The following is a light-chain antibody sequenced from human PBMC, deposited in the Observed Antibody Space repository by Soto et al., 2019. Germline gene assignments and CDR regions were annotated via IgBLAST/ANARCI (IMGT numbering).Light chain of an antibody. V-gene: IGKV1-27*01. CDR1: QGISNY. Sequence: DIQMTQSPPSLSASVGDRVTITCRASQGISNYLAWYQQKPGKAPTLLIYGASTLQSGVPSRFSGSGAGTEFTLTISSLQSEDVATYYCQKYDSAPRTFGQGTKVEMK. CDR3: QKYDSAPRT. CDR2: GAS. J-gene: IGKJ1*01.